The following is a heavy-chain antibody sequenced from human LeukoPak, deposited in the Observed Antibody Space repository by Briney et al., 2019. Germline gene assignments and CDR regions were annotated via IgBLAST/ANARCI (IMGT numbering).Heavy chain of an antibody. J-gene: IGHJ4*02. Sequence: GGSLRLSCAASGFTFSSYAMSWVRQAPGKGLEWVSAISGSGGSTYYADSVKGRFTISRDNSKNTLYLQMSSLRAEDTAVYYCARDVPAYYDILTGYSQGGYFDYWGQGTLVTVSS. CDR3: ARDVPAYYDILTGYSQGGYFDY. CDR2: ISGSGGST. V-gene: IGHV3-23*01. D-gene: IGHD3-9*01. CDR1: GFTFSSYA.